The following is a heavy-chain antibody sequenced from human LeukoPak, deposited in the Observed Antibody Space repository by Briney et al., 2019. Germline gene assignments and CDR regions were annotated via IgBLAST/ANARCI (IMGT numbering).Heavy chain of an antibody. CDR2: IKQDGSEK. Sequence: GGSLRLSCAASGFTFSSYWMSWVRQAPGKGLEWVANIKQDGSEKYYVDSVKGRFTISRDNAKNSLYLQMNSLRAEDTAVYYCARDSGGSGSYFGSDAFDIWGQGTMVTVSS. CDR3: ARDSGGSGSYFGSDAFDI. V-gene: IGHV3-7*01. D-gene: IGHD1-26*01. CDR1: GFTFSSYW. J-gene: IGHJ3*02.